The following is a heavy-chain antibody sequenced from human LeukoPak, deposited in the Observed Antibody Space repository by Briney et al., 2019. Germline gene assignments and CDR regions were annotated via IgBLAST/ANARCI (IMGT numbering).Heavy chain of an antibody. J-gene: IGHJ5*02. D-gene: IGHD2-2*02. CDR1: GYTFTSYY. V-gene: IGHV1-46*01. Sequence: ASVKVSCKASGYTFTSYYMHWVRQAPGQGLEWMGIINPSGGSTSYAQKSQGRVTMTRDMSTSTVYMELSSLRSEDTAVYYCARDLGYCSSTSCYSEIGAFDPWGQGTLVTVSS. CDR3: ARDLGYCSSTSCYSEIGAFDP. CDR2: INPSGGST.